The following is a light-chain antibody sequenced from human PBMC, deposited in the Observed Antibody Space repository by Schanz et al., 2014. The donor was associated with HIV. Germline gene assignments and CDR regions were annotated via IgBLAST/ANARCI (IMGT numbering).Light chain of an antibody. CDR1: QSISSW. V-gene: IGKV1-5*03. Sequence: DIQMTQSPSTLSASVGDRVTITCRASQSISSWLAWYQQKQGKAPKLLINKASSLESGVPSRFSGSGSGTEFTLTISGLQPDDFATYYCLQYNDDVYTFGQGTKLEIK. CDR3: LQYNDDVYT. CDR2: KAS. J-gene: IGKJ2*01.